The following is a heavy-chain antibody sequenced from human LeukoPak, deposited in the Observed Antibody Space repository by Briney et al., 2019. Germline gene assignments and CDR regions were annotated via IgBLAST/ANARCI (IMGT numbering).Heavy chain of an antibody. CDR1: GGSISSSSYY. J-gene: IGHJ5*02. CDR3: AREGPRREFGKLIVGFRGWLDP. Sequence: PSETLSLTCTVSGGSISSSSYYWGWIRQPPGKGLEWIGSIYYSGSTYYNPSLKSRVTISVDTSKNQFSLKLNSVTAADTAVYYCAREGPRREFGKLIVGFRGWLDPWGQGTLVTVSS. D-gene: IGHD3-16*02. V-gene: IGHV4-39*07. CDR2: IYYSGST.